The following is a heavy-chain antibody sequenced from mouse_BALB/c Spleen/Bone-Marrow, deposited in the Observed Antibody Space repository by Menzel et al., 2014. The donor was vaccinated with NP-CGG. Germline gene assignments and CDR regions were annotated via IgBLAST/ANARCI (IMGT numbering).Heavy chain of an antibody. V-gene: IGHV5-9-3*01. CDR3: ARQREVRPYYYAMDY. Sequence: DVQLQESGGGLVKPGGSLKLSCAASGFTFSSYAMSWVRQTPEKRLEWVATISSGGSYTYYPDSVKGRFTISRDNAKNALYLQISSLRSEDTAMYYCARQREVRPYYYAMDYWGQGTSVTVSS. J-gene: IGHJ4*01. CDR1: GFTFSSYA. CDR2: ISSGGSYT. D-gene: IGHD2-14*01.